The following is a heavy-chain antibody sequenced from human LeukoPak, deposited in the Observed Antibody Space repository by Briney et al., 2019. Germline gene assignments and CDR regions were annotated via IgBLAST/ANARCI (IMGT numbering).Heavy chain of an antibody. CDR3: ARASGWYLNYYYGMDV. V-gene: IGHV3-7*01. D-gene: IGHD6-19*01. CDR1: GFTFSSYW. Sequence: HPGGSLRLSCAASGFTFSSYWMSWVRQAPGKGLEWVANIKQDGSEKYYVDSVKGRFTISRDNAKNSLYLQMNSLRAEDTAVYYCARASGWYLNYYYGMDVWGQGTTVTVSS. CDR2: IKQDGSEK. J-gene: IGHJ6*02.